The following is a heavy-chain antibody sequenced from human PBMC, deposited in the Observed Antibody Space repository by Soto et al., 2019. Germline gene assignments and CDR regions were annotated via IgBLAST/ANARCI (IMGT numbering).Heavy chain of an antibody. CDR2: LSWNRWSI. V-gene: IGHV3-9*01. Sequence: GKGLEWVSGLSWNRWSIGYADSVKGRFTISRDNAKNSLYLQMNSLRAEGTALYYCAKDISPGWPINCSGRRCYSEYFQLCGQGILVTVSS. CDR3: AKDISPGWPINCSGRRCYSEYFQL. J-gene: IGHJ1*01. D-gene: IGHD2-15*01.